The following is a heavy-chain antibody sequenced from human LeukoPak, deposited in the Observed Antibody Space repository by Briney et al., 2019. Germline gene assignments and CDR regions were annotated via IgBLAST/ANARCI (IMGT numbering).Heavy chain of an antibody. Sequence: GGSPRLSCAASGFTFSSYAMHWVRQAPGKGLEYVSAISSNGGSTYYANSVKGRFTISRDNSKNTLYLQMGSLRAEDMAVYYCARDAVVVTAHYYCYYMDVWGKGTTVTVSS. D-gene: IGHD2-21*02. J-gene: IGHJ6*03. CDR1: GFTFSSYA. CDR2: ISSNGGST. CDR3: ARDAVVVTAHYYCYYMDV. V-gene: IGHV3-64*01.